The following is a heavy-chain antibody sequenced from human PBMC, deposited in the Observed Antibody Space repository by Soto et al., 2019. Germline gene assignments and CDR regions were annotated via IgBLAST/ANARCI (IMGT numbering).Heavy chain of an antibody. V-gene: IGHV4-39*01. Sequence: SETLSLTCTVSGGSISSSSYYWGWIRQPPGKGLEWIGSIYYSGSTYYNPSLKSRVTISVDTSKNQFSLKRSSVTAADTALYYCASRIHYYDFWSGYFRDGYKFDYWGQGTLVTVSS. J-gene: IGHJ4*02. CDR2: IYYSGST. D-gene: IGHD3-3*01. CDR3: ASRIHYYDFWSGYFRDGYKFDY. CDR1: GGSISSSSYY.